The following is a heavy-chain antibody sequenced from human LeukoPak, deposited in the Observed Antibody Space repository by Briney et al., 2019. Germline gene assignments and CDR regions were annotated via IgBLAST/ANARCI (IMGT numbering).Heavy chain of an antibody. CDR3: AGGLPPVMKYYFDY. V-gene: IGHV3-33*01. Sequence: GGSLRLSCAASGFTFNSYGMHWVRQAPGKGLEWVAVMWYDGSNKYYADSVKGRFTISRDDSKNTLYLQMNSLRAEDTAMYYCAGGLPPVMKYYFDYWGQGTLVTVSS. CDR2: MWYDGSNK. CDR1: GFTFNSYG. D-gene: IGHD4-11*01. J-gene: IGHJ4*02.